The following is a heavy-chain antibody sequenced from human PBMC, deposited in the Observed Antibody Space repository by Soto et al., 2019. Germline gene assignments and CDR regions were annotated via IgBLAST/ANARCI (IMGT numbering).Heavy chain of an antibody. CDR2: IYWDDDK. D-gene: IGHD4-17*01. V-gene: IGHV2-5*02. J-gene: IGHJ4*02. CDR3: AHSRGTAYDYGDYPRH. Sequence: QITLKESGPTPVKPTQTLTLTCTFSGFSLSTSGVGVGWIRQPPGKALEWLALIYWDDDKRYSPSLKSRLTITKDTSKNRVVLTMTNMDPVDTATYYCAHSRGTAYDYGDYPRHWGQGTLVTVSS. CDR1: GFSLSTSGVG.